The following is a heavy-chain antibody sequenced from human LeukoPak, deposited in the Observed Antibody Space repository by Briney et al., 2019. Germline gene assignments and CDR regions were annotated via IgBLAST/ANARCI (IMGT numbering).Heavy chain of an antibody. CDR3: ARHLGYCSGGSCLYYYYMDV. J-gene: IGHJ6*03. Sequence: GESLKISCKGSGYSFTSYWIDWVRQMPGKGLEWMGIIYPGDSDTRYSPSFQGQVTISPVKCLITAYLQWSSLKASDTAMYYCARHLGYCSGGSCLYYYYMDVWGKGTTVTVSS. D-gene: IGHD2-15*01. V-gene: IGHV5-51*01. CDR1: GYSFTSYW. CDR2: IYPGDSDT.